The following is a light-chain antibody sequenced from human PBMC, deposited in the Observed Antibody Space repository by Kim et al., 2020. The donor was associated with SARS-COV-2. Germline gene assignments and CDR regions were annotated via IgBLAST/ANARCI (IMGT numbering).Light chain of an antibody. V-gene: IGKV1-5*03. CDR1: RSIGSW. CDR2: KAS. J-gene: IGKJ1*01. Sequence: DIQMTQSPSTLSVSVGDRVTITCRASRSIGSWLAWFQQKPGKAPKLLIYKASSLESGVPSRFSGSGSGTEFTLTINSLQPDDFATYYCQQYDTFWTFDQGTKVDIK. CDR3: QQYDTFWT.